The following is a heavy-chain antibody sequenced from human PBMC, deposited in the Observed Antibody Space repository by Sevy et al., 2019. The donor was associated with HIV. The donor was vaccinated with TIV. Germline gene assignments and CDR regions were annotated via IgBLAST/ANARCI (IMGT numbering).Heavy chain of an antibody. CDR3: ARGGSSFVVSAARWGYFDY. V-gene: IGHV4-34*01. Sequence: SETLSLTCAVYGGSFSGYYWSWIRQPPGKGLEWIGEINHSGSTNYNPSLKSRVTISVDTSKNQFSLKLSSVTAADTAVYYCARGGSSFVVSAARWGYFDYWGQGTLVTASS. J-gene: IGHJ4*02. CDR2: INHSGST. CDR1: GGSFSGYY. D-gene: IGHD2-2*01.